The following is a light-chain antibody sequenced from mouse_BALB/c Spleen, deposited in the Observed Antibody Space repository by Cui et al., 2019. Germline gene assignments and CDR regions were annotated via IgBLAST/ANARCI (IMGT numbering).Light chain of an antibody. CDR1: QDVGTA. Sequence: DIVMTQSHKFMPTSVGDRVSITCKASQDVGTAVAWYQQKPGQSPKLLIYLASTRRTGVPDRFTGSGSGTDFTLTISNVQSENLADYFCQQYSSYPFTFRGGTKLEIK. CDR2: LAS. J-gene: IGKJ2*01. V-gene: IGKV6-23*01. CDR3: QQYSSYPFT.